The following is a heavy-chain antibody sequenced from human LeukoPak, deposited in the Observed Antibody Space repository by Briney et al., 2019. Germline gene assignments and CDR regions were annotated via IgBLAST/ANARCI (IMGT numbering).Heavy chain of an antibody. CDR3: NYYYDGSGYYDY. V-gene: IGHV1-69*13. D-gene: IGHD3-22*01. CDR2: IIPIFGTA. CDR1: GGTFSSYA. Sequence: GASVKVSCKASGGTFSSYAISWVRQAPGQGLEWMGGIIPIFGTANYAQKFQGRVTITADESTSTAYMELSSLRSGDTAVYYCNYYYDGSGYYDYWGQGTLVTVSS. J-gene: IGHJ4*02.